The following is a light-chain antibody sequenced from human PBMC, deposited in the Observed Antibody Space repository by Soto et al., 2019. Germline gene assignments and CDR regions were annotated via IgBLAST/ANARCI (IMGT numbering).Light chain of an antibody. V-gene: IGLV2-23*01. CDR1: SSDVGSYNL. CDR3: CSYAGSSTHYV. CDR2: EGS. J-gene: IGLJ1*01. Sequence: QSALTQPASVSGSPGQSITISCTGTSSDVGSYNLVSWYQQHTGKAPKLMIYEGSKRPSGVSNRFSGSKSGNTASLTISGLQAEDEADYYCCSYAGSSTHYVFGTGTKLNVL.